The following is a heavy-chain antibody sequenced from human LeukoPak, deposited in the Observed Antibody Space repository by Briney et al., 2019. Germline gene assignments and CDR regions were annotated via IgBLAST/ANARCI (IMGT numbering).Heavy chain of an antibody. CDR3: ARTPGGLYSSLDY. V-gene: IGHV3-21*01. CDR2: ISSSRSYI. D-gene: IGHD5-18*01. CDR1: GFTFSTYS. J-gene: IGHJ4*02. Sequence: GGSLRLSCAASGFTFSTYSMNWVRQAPGKGLEWVSSISSSRSYIYYADSVKGRFTISRDNAKNSLYLQMNSLRAEDTAVYYCARTPGGLYSSLDYWGQGTLVTVSS.